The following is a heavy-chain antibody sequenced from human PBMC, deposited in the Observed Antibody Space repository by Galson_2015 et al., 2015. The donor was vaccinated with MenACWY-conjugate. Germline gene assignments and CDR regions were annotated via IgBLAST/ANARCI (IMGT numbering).Heavy chain of an antibody. V-gene: IGHV3-15*01. CDR2: IKSKTDGGTK. CDR3: TTDVTVTTNPMGY. J-gene: IGHJ4*02. CDR1: GFTFSNDW. Sequence: SLRLSCAASGFTFSNDWMSWVRQAPGKGLEWVGHIKSKTDGGTKDYAANVKGRFTISRDDSTNTLYMQMNSLKTEDTAVYYCTTDVTVTTNPMGYWGQGTLVTVSS. D-gene: IGHD4-17*01.